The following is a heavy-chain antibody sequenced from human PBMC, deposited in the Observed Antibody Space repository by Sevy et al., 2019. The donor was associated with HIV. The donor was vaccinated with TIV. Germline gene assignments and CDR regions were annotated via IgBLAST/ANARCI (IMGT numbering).Heavy chain of an antibody. V-gene: IGHV1-46*01. CDR1: GYTFTSYY. Sequence: ASVKVSCKASGYTFTSYYMHWVRQAPGQGLEWMGIINPSGGSTSYAQKFQGRVTMTRDTSTSTVYMELSSLRSEDTAVYYCARVDAAYDVWGGLIDYWGQGTLVTVSS. CDR3: ARVDAAYDVWGGLIDY. CDR2: INPSGGST. J-gene: IGHJ4*02. D-gene: IGHD3-3*01.